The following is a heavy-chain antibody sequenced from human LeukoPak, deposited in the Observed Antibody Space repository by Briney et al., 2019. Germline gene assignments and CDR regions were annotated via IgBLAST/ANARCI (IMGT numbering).Heavy chain of an antibody. CDR2: IYYSGST. V-gene: IGHV4-39*01. Sequence: SETLSLTCTVSGGSISSGDYYWGWIRQPPGKGLEWIGSIYYSGSTYYNPSLKSRVTISVDTSKNQFSLKLSSVTAADTAVYYCARYSDYVWGSYRTQADYWGQGTLVTVSS. D-gene: IGHD3-16*02. CDR3: ARYSDYVWGSYRTQADY. CDR1: GGSISSGDYY. J-gene: IGHJ4*02.